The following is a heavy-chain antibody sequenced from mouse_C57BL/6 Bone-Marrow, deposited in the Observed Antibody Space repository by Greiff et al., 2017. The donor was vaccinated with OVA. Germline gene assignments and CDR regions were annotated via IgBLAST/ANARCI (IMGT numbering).Heavy chain of an antibody. Sequence: QVTLKESGPELVKPGASVKISCKASGYAFSSSWMNWVKQRPGKGLEWIGRIYPGDGDTNYNGKFKGKATLTADKSSSTAYMQLSSLTSEDSAVYFCACAWFAYWGQGTLVTVSA. J-gene: IGHJ3*01. V-gene: IGHV1-82*01. CDR3: ACAWFAY. CDR1: GYAFSSSW. CDR2: IYPGDGDT.